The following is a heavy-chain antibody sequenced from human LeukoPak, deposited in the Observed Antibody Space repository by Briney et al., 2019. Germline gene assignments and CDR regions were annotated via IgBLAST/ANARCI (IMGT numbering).Heavy chain of an antibody. J-gene: IGHJ5*02. V-gene: IGHV4-4*07. CDR1: GGSISSYY. D-gene: IGHD3-9*01. CDR3: ARGRDGTGYSLDWFDP. CDR2: IYTSGST. Sequence: SETLSLTCTVSGGSISSYYWSWIRQPAGKGLEWIGRIYTSGSTNYNPSFKSRVTISVDKSKNQLSLKLSSVTAADTAVYYCARGRDGTGYSLDWFDPWGQGTLVTVSS.